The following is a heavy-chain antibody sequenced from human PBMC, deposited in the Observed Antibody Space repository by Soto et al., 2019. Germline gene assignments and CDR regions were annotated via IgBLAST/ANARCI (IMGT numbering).Heavy chain of an antibody. J-gene: IGHJ4*02. CDR1: GFTASNFW. Sequence: GGSLRLSCAASGFTASNFWMSWVRQAPGKGLEWIALIKRESEGGTADFAPLAKGRFTISRDDLKNTLYLDMNSLKTEDTAVYYCTVDSMRPYWGQGTMVTVSS. V-gene: IGHV3-15*01. CDR3: TVDSMRPY. CDR2: IKRESEGGTA.